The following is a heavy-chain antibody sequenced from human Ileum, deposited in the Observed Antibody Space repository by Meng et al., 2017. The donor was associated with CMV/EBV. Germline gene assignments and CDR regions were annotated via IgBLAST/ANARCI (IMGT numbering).Heavy chain of an antibody. CDR1: GFTFTNYA. Sequence: GESLKISCAASGFTFTNYAMNWVRQAPGKGLEWVSGISATGGTTYYGDSVQGRFTISRDNSRNTLYLQINSLRVGDTAVYYCAKRFCSKATCMGFPYYFDVWGQGNLVNGAS. V-gene: IGHV3-23*01. CDR3: AKRFCSKATCMGFPYYFDV. CDR2: ISATGGTT. J-gene: IGHJ4*02. D-gene: IGHD2-2*01.